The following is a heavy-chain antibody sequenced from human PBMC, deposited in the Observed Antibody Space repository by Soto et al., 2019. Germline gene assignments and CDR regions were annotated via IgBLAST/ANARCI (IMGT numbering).Heavy chain of an antibody. CDR2: IWYDGSNK. V-gene: IGHV3-33*01. J-gene: IGHJ4*02. CDR1: GFTFSSYG. Sequence: GGSLRLSCAASGFTFSSYGMHWVRQAPGKGLEWVAVIWYDGSNKYYADSVKGRFTISRDNSKNTLYLQMNSLRAEDTAVYYCSALSYNSGWHYWGQGTLVTVSS. CDR3: SALSYNSGWHY. D-gene: IGHD6-19*01.